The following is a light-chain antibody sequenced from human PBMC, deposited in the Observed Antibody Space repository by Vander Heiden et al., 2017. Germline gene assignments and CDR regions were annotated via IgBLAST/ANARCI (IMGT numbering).Light chain of an antibody. CDR2: DAS. V-gene: IGKV1-33*01. J-gene: IGKJ2*01. CDR3: QQYDNLPPYT. CDR1: QDISNY. Sequence: DIQMTQSPSSLSAPVGDRVTITCQARQDISNYLNWYQQKPGKAPKLLIYDASNLETGVPSRFSGSGSGTDFTFTISSLQPEDIATYYCQQYDNLPPYTFGQGTKLEIK.